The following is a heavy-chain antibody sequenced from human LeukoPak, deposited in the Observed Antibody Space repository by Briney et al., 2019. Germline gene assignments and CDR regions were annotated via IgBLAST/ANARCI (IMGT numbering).Heavy chain of an antibody. Sequence: ASVKVSCKASGYTFTSYGISWVRQAPGQGLEWMGWISGNNGNTNYAQHLQGRVTMTTGTSTSTAYMELRSLRSDDTAVYYCARDVFYTYYYDSSGLGDAFEIWGRGTMVTVSS. J-gene: IGHJ3*02. CDR1: GYTFTSYG. CDR3: ARDVFYTYYYDSSGLGDAFEI. CDR2: ISGNNGNT. D-gene: IGHD3-22*01. V-gene: IGHV1-18*01.